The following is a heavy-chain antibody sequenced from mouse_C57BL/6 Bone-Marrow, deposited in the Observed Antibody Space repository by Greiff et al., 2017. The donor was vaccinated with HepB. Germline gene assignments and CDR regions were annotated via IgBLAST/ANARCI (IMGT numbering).Heavy chain of an antibody. CDR3: AREGDYDYDVGWFAY. Sequence: DVKLQESGGGLVKPGGSLKLSCAASGFTFSSYAMSWVRQTPEKRLEWVATISDGGSYTYYPDNVKGRFTISRDNAKNNLYLQMSHLKSEDTAMYYCAREGDYDYDVGWFAYWGQGTLVTVSA. D-gene: IGHD2-4*01. J-gene: IGHJ3*01. CDR1: GFTFSSYA. CDR2: ISDGGSYT. V-gene: IGHV5-4*01.